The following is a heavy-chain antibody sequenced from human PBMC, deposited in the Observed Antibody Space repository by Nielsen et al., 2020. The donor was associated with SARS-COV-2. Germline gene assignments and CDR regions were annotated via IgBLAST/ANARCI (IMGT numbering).Heavy chain of an antibody. Sequence: GESLKISCAASGFTFSSYGMHWVRQAPGKGLEWVAVISYDGSNKYYADSVKGRFTISRDNSKNTLYLQMNSLRAEDTAVYYCAKVRWLAAAGLLNGMDVWGQGTTVTVSS. J-gene: IGHJ6*02. CDR3: AKVRWLAAAGLLNGMDV. V-gene: IGHV3-30*18. CDR2: ISYDGSNK. CDR1: GFTFSSYG. D-gene: IGHD6-13*01.